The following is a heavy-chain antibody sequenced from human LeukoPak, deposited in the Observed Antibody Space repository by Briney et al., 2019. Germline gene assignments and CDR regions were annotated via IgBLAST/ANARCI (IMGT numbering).Heavy chain of an antibody. CDR1: GFTVSSNY. D-gene: IGHD3-22*01. CDR2: ISTGGTT. CDR3: ARVHDSSGYYDFDL. Sequence: GGSLRLSCAASGFTVSSNYMSWVRQAPGKGLEWVSLISTGGTTDYTDSVKGRFTISRDTPKNTLYLQMNSLRAEDTAVYYCARVHDSSGYYDFDLWGQGTLVTVSS. J-gene: IGHJ4*02. V-gene: IGHV3-53*01.